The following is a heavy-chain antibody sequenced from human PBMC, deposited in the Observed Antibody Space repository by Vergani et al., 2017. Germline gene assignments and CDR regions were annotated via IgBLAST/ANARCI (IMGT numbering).Heavy chain of an antibody. CDR2: ISAYNGNT. V-gene: IGHV1-18*01. J-gene: IGHJ4*02. Sequence: QVQLLQSGSELKKPGASVRISCEASGYTFTNYPLIWVRQAPGQGLEWMGWISAYNGNTNYAQKLRGRVTMTTDTSTSTAYMELRSLRSDDTAVYYCAREPPLTGFFDYWGQGTLVTVSS. CDR3: AREPPLTGFFDY. CDR1: GYTFTNYP. D-gene: IGHD3-9*01.